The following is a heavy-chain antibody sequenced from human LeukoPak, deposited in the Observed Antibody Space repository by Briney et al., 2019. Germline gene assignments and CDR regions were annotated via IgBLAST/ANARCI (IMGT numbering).Heavy chain of an antibody. CDR3: ARVRPPYITGTTIIDY. D-gene: IGHD1-20*01. Sequence: SETLSLTCAVSGGSISSSNWWSWVRQPPGKGLEWIGEIYHSGSTNYNPSLKSRVTISVDKSKNQFSLKLSSVTAADTAVYYCARVRPPYITGTTIIDYWGQGTLVTVSS. V-gene: IGHV4-4*02. CDR2: IYHSGST. J-gene: IGHJ4*02. CDR1: GGSISSSNW.